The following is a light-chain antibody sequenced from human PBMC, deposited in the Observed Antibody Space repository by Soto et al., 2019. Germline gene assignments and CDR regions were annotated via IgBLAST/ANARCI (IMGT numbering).Light chain of an antibody. V-gene: IGLV2-14*03. CDR3: SSYTSSSTYV. CDR2: DVN. J-gene: IGLJ1*01. Sequence: QSVLTQPASVSGSPGQSITISCTGTSSDVGAYNYVSWYQQHPGKAPRLMIYDVNNRPSGVSNRFSGSKSSNTASLTISGLQAEDEADYYCSSYTSSSTYVFGTGTKVTV. CDR1: SSDVGAYNY.